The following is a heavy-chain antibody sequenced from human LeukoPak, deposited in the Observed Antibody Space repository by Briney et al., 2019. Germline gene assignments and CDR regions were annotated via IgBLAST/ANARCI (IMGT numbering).Heavy chain of an antibody. Sequence: GGSLRLSCAASGFSFSSYGMNWVRQAPGKGLEWVSSISSRSSSIYYADSVKGRFTTSRDDAKNSLHLQMNSLRAEDTAMYYCAREPTVTTSGYWGQGTLVTVSS. J-gene: IGHJ4*02. CDR3: AREPTVTTSGY. D-gene: IGHD4-17*01. CDR1: GFSFSSYG. V-gene: IGHV3-21*01. CDR2: ISSRSSSI.